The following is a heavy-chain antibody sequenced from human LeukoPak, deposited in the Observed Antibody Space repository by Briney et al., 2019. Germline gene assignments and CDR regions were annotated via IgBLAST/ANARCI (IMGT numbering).Heavy chain of an antibody. CDR1: GFTFDDYA. D-gene: IGHD3-16*01. J-gene: IGHJ3*02. CDR3: ANNLGPHAGFDI. Sequence: GGSLRLSCAASGFTFDDYAMHWVRQAPGKGLEWVSGISWNSDSILYAASVKGRFTISRDNAKNSLYLQMNSLRPEDTALYYCANNLGPHAGFDIWGQGTMVTVSS. CDR2: ISWNSDSI. V-gene: IGHV3-9*01.